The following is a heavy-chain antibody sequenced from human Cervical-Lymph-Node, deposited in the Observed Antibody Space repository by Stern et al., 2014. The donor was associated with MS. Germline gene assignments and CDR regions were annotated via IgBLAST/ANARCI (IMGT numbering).Heavy chain of an antibody. CDR1: GGSISSYY. D-gene: IGHD1-1*01. V-gene: IGHV4-59*01. CDR2: IYYSGST. J-gene: IGHJ6*02. CDR3: ARDTTEGYGMDV. Sequence: VQLVESGPGLVKPSETLSLTCTVSGGSISSYYWSWIRQPPGKGLEWIGYIYYSGSTNYNPSLKSRVTISVDTSKNQFSLKLSSVTAADTAVYYCARDTTEGYGMDVWGQGTTVTVSS.